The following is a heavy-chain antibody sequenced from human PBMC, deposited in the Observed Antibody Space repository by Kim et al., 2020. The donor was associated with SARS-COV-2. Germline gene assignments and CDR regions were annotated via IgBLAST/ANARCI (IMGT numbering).Heavy chain of an antibody. V-gene: IGHV4-34*01. CDR2: INHSGSS. Sequence: SETLSLTCAVYGGSLSDYSWSWIRQSPGKGLEWIGEINHSGSSNYHPSVKSRVTISIDISMNQFSLKLTSVTAADTAIYYCARVSDYWGQGTLVTVSS. J-gene: IGHJ4*02. CDR1: GGSLSDYS. CDR3: ARVSDY.